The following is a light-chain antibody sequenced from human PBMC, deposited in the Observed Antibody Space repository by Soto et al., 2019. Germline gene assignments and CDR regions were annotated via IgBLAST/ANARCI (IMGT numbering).Light chain of an antibody. CDR2: KAS. J-gene: IGKJ1*01. V-gene: IGKV1-5*03. Sequence: DIQMTQSPSPLSGSVGDRVTITCRASQTISSWLAWYQQKPGKAPKLLIYKASTLKSGVPSRFSGSGSGTEFTLTISSLQPDDFATYYCQHYTSYSEAFGQGTKVELK. CDR3: QHYTSYSEA. CDR1: QTISSW.